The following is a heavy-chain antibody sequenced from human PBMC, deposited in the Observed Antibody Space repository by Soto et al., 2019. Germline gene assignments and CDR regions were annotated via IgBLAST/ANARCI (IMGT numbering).Heavy chain of an antibody. D-gene: IGHD5-12*01. V-gene: IGHV3-53*04. CDR1: GFTVSSNY. CDR2: IYSGGST. J-gene: IGHJ4*02. Sequence: XALRLSFAASGFTVSSNYMRWVPQAPGKGLEWVSVIYSGGSTYYADSVKGRFTISRHNSKNTLYPQMNSLRAQDTAVYYCARREYSGYDSRTIDYWGQGTLVTVS. CDR3: ARREYSGYDSRTIDY.